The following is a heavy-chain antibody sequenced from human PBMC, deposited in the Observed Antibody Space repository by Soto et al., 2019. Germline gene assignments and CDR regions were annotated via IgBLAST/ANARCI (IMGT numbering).Heavy chain of an antibody. CDR1: GFIFTNYG. J-gene: IGHJ6*03. CDR3: VRDPRYCRGGSCYSDYFYYYMDV. Sequence: GGSLRLSCAASGFIFTNYGMSWVRQAPGKGLEWVSYISSSSSDIFYADSVKGRFTISRDNAKNSLYLQMNSLRAEDTAVYYCVRDPRYCRGGSCYSDYFYYYMDVWGKGTTVTVSS. CDR2: ISSSSSDI. V-gene: IGHV3-48*01. D-gene: IGHD2-15*01.